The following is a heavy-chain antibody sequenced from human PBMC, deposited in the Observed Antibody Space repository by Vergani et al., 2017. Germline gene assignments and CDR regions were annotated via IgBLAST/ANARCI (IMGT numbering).Heavy chain of an antibody. CDR2: ISAYNGNT. CDR1: GYTFTSYG. CDR3: ARDLPSGYAGRYYYYYGMDV. V-gene: IGHV1-18*01. Sequence: QVQLVQSGAEVKKPGASVKVSCKASGYTFTSYGISWVRQAPGQGLEWMGWISAYNGNTNYAQKLQGRVTMTTDTSTSTAYMELRSLRSDDTAVYCCARDLPSGYAGRYYYYYGMDVWGQGTTVTVSS. J-gene: IGHJ6*02. D-gene: IGHD5-12*01.